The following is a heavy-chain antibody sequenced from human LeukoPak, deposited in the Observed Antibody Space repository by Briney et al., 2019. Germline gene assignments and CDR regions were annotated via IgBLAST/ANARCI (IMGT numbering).Heavy chain of an antibody. J-gene: IGHJ4*02. CDR1: GFTFSTYW. Sequence: GGSLRLSCAASGFTFSTYWIHWVRQAPGKGLVWVSRINSDGSSTSYTDSVKGRFTISRDNAKNTLYLQMNSLRAEDTAVYYCARESSVGAHKAFDYWGQGTLVTVSS. D-gene: IGHD1-26*01. V-gene: IGHV3-74*01. CDR3: ARESSVGAHKAFDY. CDR2: INSDGSST.